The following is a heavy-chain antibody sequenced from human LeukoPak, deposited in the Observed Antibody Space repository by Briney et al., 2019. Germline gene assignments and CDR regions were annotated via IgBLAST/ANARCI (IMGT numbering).Heavy chain of an antibody. J-gene: IGHJ5*02. D-gene: IGHD6-19*01. V-gene: IGHV4-34*01. Sequence: SETLSLTCAVYGGSFSGYYWSWIRQPPGKGLEWIGEINHSGSTNYNPSLKSRVTISVDTSKNQFSLRLSSVTAADTAVYYCARERGYSSGWYPKNWLDPWGQGTLVTVSS. CDR1: GGSFSGYY. CDR3: ARERGYSSGWYPKNWLDP. CDR2: INHSGST.